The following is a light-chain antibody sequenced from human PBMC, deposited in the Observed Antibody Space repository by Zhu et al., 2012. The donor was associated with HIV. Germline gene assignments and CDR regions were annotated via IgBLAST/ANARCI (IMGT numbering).Light chain of an antibody. Sequence: EIVLTQSPGTLSLSPGERATLSCRASQTVSTSYLAWYQQKVGQAPRLLIYGTSTRATGIPDRFSGRGSGTDFTLTISRLEPEDFALYYCQQYDDSFLTFGGGTKVEIK. J-gene: IGKJ4*01. CDR3: QQYDDSFLT. CDR1: QTVSTSY. V-gene: IGKV3-20*01. CDR2: GTS.